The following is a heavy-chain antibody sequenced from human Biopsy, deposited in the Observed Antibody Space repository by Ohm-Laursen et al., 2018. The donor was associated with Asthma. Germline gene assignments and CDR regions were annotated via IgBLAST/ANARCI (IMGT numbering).Heavy chain of an antibody. CDR2: ISASGVRT. D-gene: IGHD1-26*01. J-gene: IGHJ6*02. V-gene: IGHV3-23*01. CDR1: GFAFNNSS. Sequence: SLRLSCAASGFAFNNSSMTWVRQAPGKGLEWVSSISASGVRTFYADSVKGRFTVSRDSSRNTLYLQLGTLRVEDTAVYFCAKDKVGAANSYQYGMDVWGQGTTVTVSS. CDR3: AKDKVGAANSYQYGMDV.